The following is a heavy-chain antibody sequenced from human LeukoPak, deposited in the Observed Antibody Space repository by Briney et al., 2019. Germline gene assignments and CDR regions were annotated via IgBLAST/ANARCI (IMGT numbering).Heavy chain of an antibody. V-gene: IGHV3-21*01. J-gene: IGHJ5*02. CDR3: ARDHRCSSWYCRENNWFDP. CDR2: ISSISSYI. D-gene: IGHD6-13*01. Sequence: GGSLRLSCAASGFTFSSYSMNWVRHAPGKGLEGVSSISSISSYIHYADSVKGRFTISRDNAKNSLYLQMNSLRAQDTGVYYCARDHRCSSWYCRENNWFDPWGQGTLVTVSS. CDR1: GFTFSSYS.